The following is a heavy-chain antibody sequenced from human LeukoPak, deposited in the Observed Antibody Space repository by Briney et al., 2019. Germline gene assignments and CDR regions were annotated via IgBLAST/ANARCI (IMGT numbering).Heavy chain of an antibody. D-gene: IGHD3-16*01. Sequence: PGGSLRLSCAASGFTFSNAWMSWVRQSPGKGLEWVSYISSSGSTIYYADSVKGRFTISRDNVKNSLYLQMNSLRAEDTAVYYCARDLVYDYVWGSVDYWGQGTLVTVSS. CDR1: GFTFSNAW. J-gene: IGHJ4*02. CDR3: ARDLVYDYVWGSVDY. CDR2: ISSSGSTI. V-gene: IGHV3-11*04.